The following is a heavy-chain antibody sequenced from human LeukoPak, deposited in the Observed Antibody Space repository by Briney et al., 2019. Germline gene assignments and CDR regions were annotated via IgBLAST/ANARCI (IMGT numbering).Heavy chain of an antibody. CDR3: AKPRPHATVVNPNRGYIDY. D-gene: IGHD4-23*01. J-gene: IGHJ4*02. Sequence: GGSLRLSCAASGFAFSGSGMHWVRQAPGKGLEWVAFIPFDGSDKSYADSVKGRFTISRDNSKNTLYLQMNSLRAEDTAVYYCAKPRPHATVVNPNRGYIDYWGQGTLVTVSS. V-gene: IGHV3-30*02. CDR1: GFAFSGSG. CDR2: IPFDGSDK.